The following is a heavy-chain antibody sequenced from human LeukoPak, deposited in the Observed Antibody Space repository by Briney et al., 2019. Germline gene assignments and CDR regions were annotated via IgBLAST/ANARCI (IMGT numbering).Heavy chain of an antibody. V-gene: IGHV4-4*07. D-gene: IGHD3-22*01. CDR1: GGSISSYY. J-gene: IGHJ4*02. CDR2: IYTSGST. Sequence: SETLSLTCTVSGGSISSYYWSWIRQPAGKGLEWIGRIYTSGSTNYNPSLKSRVTMSVDTSKNQFSLKLSSVTAADTAVYYCARVPLTLSDSSGYYYFDYWGQGTLVTASS. CDR3: ARVPLTLSDSSGYYYFDY.